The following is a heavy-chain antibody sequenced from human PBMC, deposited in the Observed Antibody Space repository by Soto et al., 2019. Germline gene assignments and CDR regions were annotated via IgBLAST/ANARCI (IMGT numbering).Heavy chain of an antibody. Sequence: ASVKDSCKASGYIFISYYIHWVRQAPGQGLEWMGWINPFDGSRMFAQSFQGRVTMTRDTSTSTVYMEVSSLRSEDTAVYYCSRVDPGETSPFDHWG. CDR1: GYIFISYY. J-gene: IGHJ4*01. CDR3: SRVDPGETSPFDH. V-gene: IGHV1-46*03. CDR2: INPFDGSR. D-gene: IGHD3-10*01.